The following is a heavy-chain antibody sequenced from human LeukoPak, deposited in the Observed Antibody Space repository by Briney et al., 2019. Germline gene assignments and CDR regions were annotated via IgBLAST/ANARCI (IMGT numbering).Heavy chain of an antibody. CDR3: ASSVWELLPFDY. D-gene: IGHD1-26*01. CDR1: GGSISSYY. V-gene: IGHV4-59*08. Sequence: SETLSLTCTVSGGSISSYYWSWIRQPPGKGLEWIGYIYCSGSTNYNPSLKSRVTISVDTSKNQFSLKLSSVTAADTAVYYCASSVWELLPFDYWGQGTLVTVSS. J-gene: IGHJ4*02. CDR2: IYCSGST.